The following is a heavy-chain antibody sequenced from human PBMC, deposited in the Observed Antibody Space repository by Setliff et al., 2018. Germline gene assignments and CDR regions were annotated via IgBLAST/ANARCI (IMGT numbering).Heavy chain of an antibody. CDR1: GASITTSNSY. J-gene: IGHJ3*02. D-gene: IGHD1-26*01. V-gene: IGHV4-39*01. CDR2: IYYSGNT. Sequence: SETLSLTCTVSGASITTSNSYWGWIRQPPGKGLEWIAHIYYSGNTFYNPSLGSRLTMSGDTSKNQFSLKLSSVTAADTAVYYCARRIVGAVDGFDIWGQGTMVTVSS. CDR3: ARRIVGAVDGFDI.